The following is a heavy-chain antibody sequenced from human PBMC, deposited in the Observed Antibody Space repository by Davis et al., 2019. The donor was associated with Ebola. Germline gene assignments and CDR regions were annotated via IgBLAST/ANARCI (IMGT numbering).Heavy chain of an antibody. Sequence: ASVKVSCKASGYTFSTNGISWVRQAPGQGLEWVGWISGSSGKTNYAQKFQGRVTMTTDTSTSTAYMELRSLRSDDTATYYCARPLYGNSWFGYVFDIWGQGTMVIVSS. V-gene: IGHV1-18*04. J-gene: IGHJ3*02. CDR2: ISGSSGKT. D-gene: IGHD6-13*01. CDR1: GYTFSTNG. CDR3: ARPLYGNSWFGYVFDI.